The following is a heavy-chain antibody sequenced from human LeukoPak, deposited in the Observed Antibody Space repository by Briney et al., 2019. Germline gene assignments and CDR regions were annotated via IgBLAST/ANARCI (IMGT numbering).Heavy chain of an antibody. CDR1: GYSISSGYN. J-gene: IGHJ4*02. Sequence: SETLSLTCTVSGYSISSGYNWGWIRQPPGEGLEWIGSIYHSGSTYYNPSLKSRVTVSVDTSNNQFSMKLTSLTAADTAMYYCARVETEGSSWHGVHYFAFWGQGTQVTVSS. CDR2: IYHSGST. V-gene: IGHV4-38-2*02. CDR3: ARVETEGSSWHGVHYFAF. D-gene: IGHD6-13*01.